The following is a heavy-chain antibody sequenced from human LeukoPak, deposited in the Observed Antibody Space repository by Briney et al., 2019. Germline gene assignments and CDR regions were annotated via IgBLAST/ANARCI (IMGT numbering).Heavy chain of an antibody. D-gene: IGHD3-9*01. CDR2: MNPNSGNT. V-gene: IGHV1-8*01. Sequence: ASVKVSCKASGYTFTSYDINWVRQATGQGLEWMGWMNPNSGNTGYAQKFQGRVTMTRNTSISTAYMELSRLRSDDTAVYYCARDHGPYYDILTGLGGFDYWGQGTLVTVSS. CDR3: ARDHGPYYDILTGLGGFDY. J-gene: IGHJ4*02. CDR1: GYTFTSYD.